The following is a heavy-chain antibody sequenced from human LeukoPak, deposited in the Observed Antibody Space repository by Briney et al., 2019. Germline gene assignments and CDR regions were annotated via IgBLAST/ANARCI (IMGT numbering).Heavy chain of an antibody. CDR3: ARDTYYYGSGSYYLFDY. Sequence: PGGSLRLSCAASGFTFSSYSMNWVRQAPGKGLEWVSSISSSSSYIYYADSVKGRFTISRDNAKNSLYLQMNSLRAEDTAVYYCARDTYYYGSGSYYLFDYWGQETLVTVSS. CDR2: ISSSSSYI. D-gene: IGHD3-10*01. CDR1: GFTFSSYS. V-gene: IGHV3-21*01. J-gene: IGHJ4*02.